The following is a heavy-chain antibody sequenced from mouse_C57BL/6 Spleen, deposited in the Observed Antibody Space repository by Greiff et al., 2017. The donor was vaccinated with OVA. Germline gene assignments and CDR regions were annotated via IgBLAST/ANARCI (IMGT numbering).Heavy chain of an antibody. CDR1: GYTFTSYW. CDR2: IDPSDSYT. CDR3: ARKSETGTGRNYFDY. Sequence: QVQLQQPGAELVRPGTSVKLSCKASGYTFTSYWMHWVKQRPGQGLEWIGVIDPSDSYTKYNQKFKGKATLTVDTSSSTAYMQLSSLTSEDSAVYYCARKSETGTGRNYFDYWGQGTTLTVSS. J-gene: IGHJ2*01. V-gene: IGHV1-59*01. D-gene: IGHD4-1*01.